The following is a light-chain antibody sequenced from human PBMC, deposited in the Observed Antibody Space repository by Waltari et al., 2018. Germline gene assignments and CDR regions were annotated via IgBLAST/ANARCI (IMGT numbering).Light chain of an antibody. CDR2: AAS. J-gene: IGKJ4*01. CDR3: QQYSDWPPLT. Sequence: EILMTQSPGTLSVSPGETATLSCRASQSLSRNLAWYQLKPGQAPRLLIYAASTGATGSPARFSGSGSETEFTLTISSLQSEDFAVYYCQQYSDWPPLTFGGGTKVEIK. CDR1: QSLSRN. V-gene: IGKV3-15*01.